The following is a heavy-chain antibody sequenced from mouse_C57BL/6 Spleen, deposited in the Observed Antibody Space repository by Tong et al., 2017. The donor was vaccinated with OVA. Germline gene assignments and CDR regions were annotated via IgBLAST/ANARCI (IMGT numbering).Heavy chain of an antibody. CDR3: ARDSSGYGY. V-gene: IGHV1-26*01. CDR2: INPNNGGT. J-gene: IGHJ2*01. D-gene: IGHD3-2*02. Sequence: EVQLQESGPELVKPGASVKISCKASGYTFTDYYMNWVKQSHGKSLEWIGDINPNNGGTSYNQKFKGKATLTVDKSSSTAYMELRSLTYEDSAVYYCARDSSGYGYWGQGTTLTVSS. CDR1: GYTFTDYY.